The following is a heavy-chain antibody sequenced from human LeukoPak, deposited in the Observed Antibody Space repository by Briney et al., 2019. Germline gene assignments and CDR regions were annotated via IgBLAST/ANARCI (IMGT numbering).Heavy chain of an antibody. CDR3: ARANYGSGSNYYYGLDV. D-gene: IGHD3-10*01. Sequence: TGGSLRLSCSASGFTFSIYGMHWVRQAPGKGPEWVAVIWFDGSNKYYADSVKGRFTISRDNSKNTLYLQINSLRAEDTAVYYCARANYGSGSNYYYGLDVWGQGTTVTVSS. J-gene: IGHJ6*02. CDR2: IWFDGSNK. V-gene: IGHV3-33*08. CDR1: GFTFSIYG.